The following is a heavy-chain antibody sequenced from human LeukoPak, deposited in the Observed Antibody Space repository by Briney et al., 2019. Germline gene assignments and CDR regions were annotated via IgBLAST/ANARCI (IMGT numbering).Heavy chain of an antibody. CDR3: ARAGGYCGRISCPYYFDY. CDR1: GYTFTSYY. V-gene: IGHV1-46*01. J-gene: IGHJ4*02. D-gene: IGHD2-15*01. Sequence: ASVKVSCKASGYTFTSYYMHWVRQAPGQGLEWMGIIDPSGGSTSYAQKFQGRVTMTRDMSTSTVYMELSSLRSEDTAVYYCARAGGYCGRISCPYYFDYWGQGSLVAVSS. CDR2: IDPSGGST.